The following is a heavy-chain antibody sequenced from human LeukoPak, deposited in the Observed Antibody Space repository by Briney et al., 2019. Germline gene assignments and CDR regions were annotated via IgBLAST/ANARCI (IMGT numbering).Heavy chain of an antibody. Sequence: ASVKVSCKASGYTFTSYYMHWVRQASGQGLEWMGIINPSGGSTSYAQKFQGRVTMTRDTSTSTVYMELSSLRSEDTAVYYCARDPPYYDSSGYPLNADAFDIWGQGTMVTVSS. V-gene: IGHV1-46*01. D-gene: IGHD3-22*01. J-gene: IGHJ3*02. CDR1: GYTFTSYY. CDR3: ARDPPYYDSSGYPLNADAFDI. CDR2: INPSGGST.